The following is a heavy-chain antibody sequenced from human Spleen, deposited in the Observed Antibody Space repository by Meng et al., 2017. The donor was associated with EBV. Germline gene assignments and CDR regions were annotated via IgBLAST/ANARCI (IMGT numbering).Heavy chain of an antibody. Sequence: QVPLRGEGAGLWTPLQNLSLTCAVEGAASGGDYWSWSRQPPGKGPEWIGEINQSGSTNHNPSLKSRVTISVVTSTKQFSLKLSSVTAADTAVYYCARIMRFGARSFDYWGQGTLVTVSS. D-gene: IGHD3-10*01. V-gene: IGHV4-34*01. CDR3: ARIMRFGARSFDY. CDR2: INQSGST. CDR1: GAASGGDY. J-gene: IGHJ4*02.